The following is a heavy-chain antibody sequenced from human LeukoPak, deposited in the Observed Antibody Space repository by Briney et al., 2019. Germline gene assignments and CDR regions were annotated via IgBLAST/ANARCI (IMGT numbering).Heavy chain of an antibody. Sequence: GGSLRLSCAASGFTLSMYAMSWVRQAPGKGLEWVSATSSSDAGTYYAESVRGRFTISRDNSKNTLFLQMNSLRAEDTAVYYCARDHYSSGPYYMDVWGKGTTVTVSS. CDR2: TSSSDAGT. CDR1: GFTLSMYA. V-gene: IGHV3-23*01. D-gene: IGHD6-19*01. J-gene: IGHJ6*03. CDR3: ARDHYSSGPYYMDV.